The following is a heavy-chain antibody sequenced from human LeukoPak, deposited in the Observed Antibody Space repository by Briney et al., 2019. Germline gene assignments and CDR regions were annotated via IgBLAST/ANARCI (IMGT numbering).Heavy chain of an antibody. J-gene: IGHJ5*02. CDR3: ARGYSRITIFGVVIGMGNWFDP. CDR2: INHSGST. Sequence: SETLSLTCAVYGGSFSGYYWSWIRQPPGKGLEWIGEINHSGSTNYNPSLKSRVTISVDTSKNQFSLKLSSVTAADTAVYYCARGYSRITIFGVVIGMGNWFDPWGQVTLVTVSS. V-gene: IGHV4-34*01. D-gene: IGHD3-3*01. CDR1: GGSFSGYY.